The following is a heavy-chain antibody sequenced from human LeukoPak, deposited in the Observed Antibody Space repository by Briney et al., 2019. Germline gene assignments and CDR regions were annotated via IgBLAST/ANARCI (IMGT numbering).Heavy chain of an antibody. V-gene: IGHV3-15*01. Sequence: KTGGSLRLPCAASGFTFSNAWMSWVRQAPGKGLEWVGRIKSKADGGTTDYAAPVKGRFTISRDDSKNTLYLQMNSLKTEDTAVYHCTTGPHLPDYYDSSGPWVDYWGQGTLVTVSS. CDR1: GFTFSNAW. CDR3: TTGPHLPDYYDSSGPWVDY. J-gene: IGHJ4*02. D-gene: IGHD3-22*01. CDR2: IKSKADGGTT.